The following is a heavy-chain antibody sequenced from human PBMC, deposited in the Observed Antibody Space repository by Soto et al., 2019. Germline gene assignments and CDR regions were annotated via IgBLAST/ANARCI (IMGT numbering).Heavy chain of an antibody. CDR2: IIPIFGTA. Sequence: ASVKVSCKASGGTFSSYAISWVRQAPGQGREWMGGIIPIFGTANYAQKFQGRVTITADESTSTADMELSSLRSEDTAVYYCAREKGNWFDPWARGPWSPSPQ. J-gene: IGHJ5*02. V-gene: IGHV1-69*13. CDR3: AREKGNWFDP. CDR1: GGTFSSYA.